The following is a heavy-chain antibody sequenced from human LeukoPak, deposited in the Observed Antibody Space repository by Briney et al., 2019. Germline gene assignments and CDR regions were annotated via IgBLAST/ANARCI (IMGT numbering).Heavy chain of an antibody. CDR1: GFTFSSYA. J-gene: IGHJ4*02. CDR3: ARRNFDYIWESYRYPAGIDY. Sequence: GGSLRLSCAASGFTFSSYAMSWVRQAPGKGLEWVSAISGSGGSTYYADSVKGRFTISRDNSKNTLYLQMSSLRVEDTAVYYCARRNFDYIWESYRYPAGIDYWGQGTLVTVSS. CDR2: ISGSGGST. V-gene: IGHV3-23*01. D-gene: IGHD3-16*02.